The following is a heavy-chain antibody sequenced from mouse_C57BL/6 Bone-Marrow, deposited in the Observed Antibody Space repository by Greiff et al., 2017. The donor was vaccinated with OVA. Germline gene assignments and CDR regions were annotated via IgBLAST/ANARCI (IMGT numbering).Heavy chain of an antibody. CDR1: GYAFSSSW. CDR2: IYPGDGDT. V-gene: IGHV1-82*01. Sequence: QVQLQQSGPELVKPGASVKISCKASGYAFSSSWMNWVKQRPGKGLEWIGRIYPGDGDTKYNGKFKGKATLNADKSSSTAYMQLSSLTSEDSAVYFCAREDDYDWYFDVWGTGTTVTVSS. J-gene: IGHJ1*03. D-gene: IGHD2-4*01. CDR3: AREDDYDWYFDV.